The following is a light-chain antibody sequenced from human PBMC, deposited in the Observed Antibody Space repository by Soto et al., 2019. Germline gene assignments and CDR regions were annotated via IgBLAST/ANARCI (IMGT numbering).Light chain of an antibody. V-gene: IGKV1-39*01. CDR1: QSISRY. CDR2: AAS. Sequence: DIQMTLSPSSLSASVGDSITITCRASQSISRYLNWYQHKPPKAPKLXXNAASSLERGVPSRFSGGGSGTDFTLNISSLQPDDFATYYCQQNYRATPWTFGQGTKVDIK. CDR3: QQNYRATPWT. J-gene: IGKJ1*01.